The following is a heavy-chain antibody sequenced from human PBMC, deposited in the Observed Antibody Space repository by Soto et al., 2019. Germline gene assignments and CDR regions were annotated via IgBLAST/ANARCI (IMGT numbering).Heavy chain of an antibody. D-gene: IGHD7-27*01. J-gene: IGHJ6*02. CDR1: GCSISSGDYY. V-gene: IGHV4-30-4*01. CDR2: IYYSGST. Sequence: SETLSLTCPVSGCSISSGDYYWSWIRQPPGKGLEWIGNIYYSGSTYYNPSLKSRVTISVDTSKNQFSLKLSSVTAADTAVYYCARTWMSSWGSHGMDVWGQGTTVTAP. CDR3: ARTWMSSWGSHGMDV.